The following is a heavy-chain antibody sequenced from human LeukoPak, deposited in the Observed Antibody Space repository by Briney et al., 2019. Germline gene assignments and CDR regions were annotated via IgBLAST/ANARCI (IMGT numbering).Heavy chain of an antibody. J-gene: IGHJ6*02. Sequence: GRSLRLSCAASGFTFSSYGMHWVRQAPGKGLEWVAVISYDGSNKYYADSVKGRFTISRDNSKNTLYLQMNSLRAEDTAVYYCAKDYKHHGSGSYHYGMDVWGQGTTVTVSS. V-gene: IGHV3-30*18. CDR2: ISYDGSNK. CDR1: GFTFSSYG. D-gene: IGHD3-10*01. CDR3: AKDYKHHGSGSYHYGMDV.